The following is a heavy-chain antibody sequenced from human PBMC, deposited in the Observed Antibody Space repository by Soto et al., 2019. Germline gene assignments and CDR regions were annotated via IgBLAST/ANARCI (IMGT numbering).Heavy chain of an antibody. CDR3: VKDRYVDY. CDR2: ISSNGGST. Sequence: GGSLRLSCSVSGFSFSAYAMHWVRQAPGKGLEYVSSISSNGGSTYYADAVKGRFTNSRDNSKSTLYLQMSSLRADDTGVYYCVKDRYVDYWGQGTLVTVSS. V-gene: IGHV3-64D*06. CDR1: GFSFSAYA. J-gene: IGHJ4*02.